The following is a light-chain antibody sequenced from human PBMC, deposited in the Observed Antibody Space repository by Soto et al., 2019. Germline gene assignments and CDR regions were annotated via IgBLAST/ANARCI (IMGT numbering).Light chain of an antibody. CDR2: GIS. CDR3: QQHNKWPLT. J-gene: IGKJ5*01. CDR1: QSVSSN. V-gene: IGKV3-15*01. Sequence: EIVMTQSPATLSVATGERATLSCRASQSVSSNLAWYQQKPGQAPRLLIYGISTRATGISARFSGSGSGTEFTLTISSLQSEDFAVYYCQQHNKWPLTFGQGTRLENK.